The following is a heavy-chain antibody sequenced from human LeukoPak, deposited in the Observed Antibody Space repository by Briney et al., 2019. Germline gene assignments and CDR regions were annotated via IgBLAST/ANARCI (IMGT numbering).Heavy chain of an antibody. CDR1: GGSISSYY. Sequence: SETLSLTCTVSGGSISSYYWSWIWQPPGKGLEWIGYIHYSGSTNYNPSLKSRVTISVDTSKNQFSLKLSSVTAADTAVYYCARSRSSKSRIDYWGQGTLVTVSS. D-gene: IGHD6-6*01. V-gene: IGHV4-59*01. CDR2: IHYSGST. J-gene: IGHJ4*02. CDR3: ARSRSSKSRIDY.